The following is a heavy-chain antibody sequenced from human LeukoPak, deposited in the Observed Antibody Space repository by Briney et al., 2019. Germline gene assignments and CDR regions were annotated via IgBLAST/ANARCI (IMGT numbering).Heavy chain of an antibody. CDR3: ARQSGYANLRFDY. CDR2: ISYDGSNK. V-gene: IGHV3-30-3*01. Sequence: PGRSLRLSCAASGFTFSSYAMHWVRQAPGKGLEWVAVISYDGSNKYYADSVKGRFTISRDNSKNTLYLQMNSLRAEDTAVYYCARQSGYANLRFDYWGQGTLVTVSS. J-gene: IGHJ4*02. CDR1: GFTFSSYA. D-gene: IGHD5-18*01.